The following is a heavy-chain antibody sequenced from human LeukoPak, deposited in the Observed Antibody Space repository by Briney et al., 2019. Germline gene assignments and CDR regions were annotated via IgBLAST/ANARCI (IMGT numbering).Heavy chain of an antibody. CDR2: IYTSGST. CDR3: ARRGIAAAGFDP. D-gene: IGHD6-13*01. Sequence: SETLSLTCTVSGGSISSYYWSWIRQPPGKGLEWIGYIYTSGSTNYNPSLKSRVTISVDTSKNQFFLKLSSVTAADTAVYYCARRGIAAAGFDPWGQGTLVTVSS. CDR1: GGSISSYY. V-gene: IGHV4-4*09. J-gene: IGHJ5*02.